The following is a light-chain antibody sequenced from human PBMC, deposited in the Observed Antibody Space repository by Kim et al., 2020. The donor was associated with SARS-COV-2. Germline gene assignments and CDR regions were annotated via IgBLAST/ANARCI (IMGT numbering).Light chain of an antibody. CDR1: NLGDKY. Sequence: SVTPGQTASLTCSGDNLGDKYACWYQQRPGQSPVLVIYQDSKRPSGTPERFSGSNSGNTATLTIGGTQAMDEADYYCQAWDSSFWVFGGGTQLTVL. CDR3: QAWDSSFWV. CDR2: QDS. J-gene: IGLJ3*02. V-gene: IGLV3-1*01.